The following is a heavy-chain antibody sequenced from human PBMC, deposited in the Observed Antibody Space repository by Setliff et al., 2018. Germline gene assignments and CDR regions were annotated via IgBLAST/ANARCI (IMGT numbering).Heavy chain of an antibody. CDR2: ISGGST. CDR3: AKVRLPNSYMRSGVES. V-gene: IGHV3-66*01. Sequence: GSLRLSCAASGFTVSSNEMSWVRQAPGKGLEWVSSISGGSTYYADSRKGRFTISRDNSKNTLHLQMNSLRAEDTAVYYCAKVRLPNSYMRSGVESWGQGTLVTVSS. J-gene: IGHJ5*01. CDR1: GFTVSSNE. D-gene: IGHD1-20*01.